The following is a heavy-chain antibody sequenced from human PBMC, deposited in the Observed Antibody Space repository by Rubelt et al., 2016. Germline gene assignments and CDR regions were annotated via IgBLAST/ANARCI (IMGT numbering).Heavy chain of an antibody. CDR1: GGSFSGYS. CDR2: SNDFGST. J-gene: IGHJ4*02. D-gene: IGHD3-10*01. Sequence: QVQLQQWGAGLLKPSETLSLTCAVYGGSFSGYSWTWFRQSPGKGLEWIGESNDFGSTNYKPSLKSRVTISIDTSKKQFSLKLSSVTAADTAVYYCARIRRGSGKRNLLFDYWGQGTLVTVAS. CDR3: ARIRRGSGKRNLLFDY. V-gene: IGHV4-34*01.